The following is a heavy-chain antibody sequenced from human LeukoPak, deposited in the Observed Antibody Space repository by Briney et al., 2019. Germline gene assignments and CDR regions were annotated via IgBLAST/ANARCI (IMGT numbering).Heavy chain of an antibody. CDR1: GGSISNYY. CDR2: IYYTGTT. V-gene: IGHV4-59*01. Sequence: PSETLSLTCTVSGGSISNYYWSWIRQPPGKGLERIGYIYYTGTTNYNPSLKSRVTISLDTSKNQFSLELTSVSAADTAVYYCARESSGHLNAFDIWGQGTMVTVSS. J-gene: IGHJ3*02. D-gene: IGHD6-19*01. CDR3: ARESSGHLNAFDI.